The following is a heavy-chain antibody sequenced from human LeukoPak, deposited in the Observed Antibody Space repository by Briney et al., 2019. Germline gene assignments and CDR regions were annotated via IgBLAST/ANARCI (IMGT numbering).Heavy chain of an antibody. J-gene: IGHJ6*04. D-gene: IGHD3-10*02. CDR2: ISSSGSTI. V-gene: IGHV3-48*03. CDR3: AELGITMIGGV. Sequence: GGSLRLSCAASGFTFSSYEMNWVRQAPGKGLEGVSYISSSGSTIYYADSVKGRFTISRDNAKNSLYLQMNSLRAEDTAVYYCAELGITMIGGVWGKGTAVTISS. CDR1: GFTFSSYE.